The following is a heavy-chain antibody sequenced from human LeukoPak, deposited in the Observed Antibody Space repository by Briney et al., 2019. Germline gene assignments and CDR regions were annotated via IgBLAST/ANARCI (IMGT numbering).Heavy chain of an antibody. D-gene: IGHD3-10*01. CDR2: ITGSGGST. CDR1: GFTFDNFA. J-gene: IGHJ4*02. CDR3: ARALFDFDY. V-gene: IGHV3-23*01. Sequence: GGSLRLSCAPSGFTFDNFAMTLVRQAPGKGLEWVSEITGSGGSTYYADSVKGRFTISRDNSKNTLYLQMNSLRAEDTAIYYCARALFDFDYWGQGTLVTVSS.